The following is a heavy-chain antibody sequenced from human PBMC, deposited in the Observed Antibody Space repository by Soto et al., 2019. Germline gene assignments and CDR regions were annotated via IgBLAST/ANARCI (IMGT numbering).Heavy chain of an antibody. D-gene: IGHD2-2*01. CDR3: ARGGFFLAGPAAIGSYYYYGMDV. J-gene: IGHJ6*02. CDR2: MNPNSGNT. CDR1: GYTFTSCD. V-gene: IGHV1-8*01. Sequence: ASVKVSCKASGYTFTSCDINCVRQATGQGLEWMGWMNPNSGNTGYAQKFQGRVTMTRNTSISTAYMELSSLRSEDTAVYYCARGGFFLAGPAAIGSYYYYGMDVWGQGTTVTVSS.